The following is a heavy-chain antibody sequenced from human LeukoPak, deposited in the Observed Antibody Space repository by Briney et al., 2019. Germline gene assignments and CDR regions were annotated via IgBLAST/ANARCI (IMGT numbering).Heavy chain of an antibody. Sequence: SETLSLTCTVSGGSISSYYWSWIRQPAGKGLEWIGRIYTSGSTNYNPSLKSRVTISVDTSKNQFSLKLSSVTAADTAVYYCARHGFGYSSSWSDYWGQGTLVTVSS. CDR3: ARHGFGYSSSWSDY. CDR2: IYTSGST. CDR1: GGSISSYY. D-gene: IGHD6-13*01. V-gene: IGHV4-4*07. J-gene: IGHJ4*02.